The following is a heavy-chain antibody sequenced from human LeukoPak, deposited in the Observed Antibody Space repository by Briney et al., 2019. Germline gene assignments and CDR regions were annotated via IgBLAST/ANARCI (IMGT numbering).Heavy chain of an antibody. V-gene: IGHV3-33*01. CDR3: VREIKYSSGWYGPFDY. Sequence: GGSLRLSCAASGFTFSSYGMHWVRQAPGKGLEWVAVIWYDGSNKYYADSVKGRFTISRDNSKNTLYLQMNSLRAEDTAVYYCVREIKYSSGWYGPFDYWGQGTLVTVSS. CDR1: GFTFSSYG. CDR2: IWYDGSNK. D-gene: IGHD6-19*01. J-gene: IGHJ4*02.